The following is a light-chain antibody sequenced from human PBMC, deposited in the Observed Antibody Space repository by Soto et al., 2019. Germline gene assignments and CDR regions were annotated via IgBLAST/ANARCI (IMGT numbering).Light chain of an antibody. CDR1: QGIRSY. CDR2: AAS. V-gene: IGKV1-9*01. Sequence: IQLTQSPSSLSASVGDRVTITCRVSQGIRSYLAWYQQKPGKAPKLMIYAASTLQSGVPSRFSGSGAGTDFTRTISSLQPEDFETDDCQQLNSYTLTFGGGTKVDIK. CDR3: QQLNSYTLT. J-gene: IGKJ4*01.